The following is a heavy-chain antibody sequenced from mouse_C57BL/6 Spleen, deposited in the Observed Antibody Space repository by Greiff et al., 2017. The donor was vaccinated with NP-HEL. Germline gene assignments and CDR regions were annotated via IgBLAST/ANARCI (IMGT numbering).Heavy chain of an antibody. Sequence: EVQRVESGPGLVKPSQSLSLTCSVTGYSITSGYYWNWIRQFPGNKLEWMGYISYDGSNNYNPSLKNRISITRDTSKNQFFLKLNSVTTEDTATYYCAREGVTTVVSFDYWGQGTTLTVSS. CDR1: GYSITSGYY. CDR3: AREGVTTVVSFDY. V-gene: IGHV3-6*01. J-gene: IGHJ2*01. D-gene: IGHD1-1*01. CDR2: ISYDGSN.